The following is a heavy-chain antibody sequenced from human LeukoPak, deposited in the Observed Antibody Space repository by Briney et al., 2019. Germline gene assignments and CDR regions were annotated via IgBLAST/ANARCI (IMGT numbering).Heavy chain of an antibody. CDR1: GGSISSYF. J-gene: IGHJ4*02. D-gene: IGHD5-24*01. Sequence: KPSETLSLTCTVSGGSISSYFWSWIRQPPGKGLEWIGYIYYSGSTNYNPSLKSRVTISVDTSKNQFSLKLSSVTAADTAVYYCARQRDPFDYWGQGTLVTVSS. CDR2: IYYSGST. V-gene: IGHV4-59*08. CDR3: ARQRDPFDY.